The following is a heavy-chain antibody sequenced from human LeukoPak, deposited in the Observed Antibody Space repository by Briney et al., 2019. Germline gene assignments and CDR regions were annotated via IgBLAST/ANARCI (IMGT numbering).Heavy chain of an antibody. CDR1: GFTFSSYS. V-gene: IGHV3-21*01. CDR3: ARDLQQLEFGTYYYGMDV. Sequence: PGGSLRLSCAASGFTFSSYSMNWVRQAPGKGLEWVSSISSSSYIYYADSVKGRFTISRDNAKNSLYLQMNSLRAEDTAVYYCARDLQQLEFGTYYYGMDVWGQGTTVTVSS. D-gene: IGHD6-13*01. J-gene: IGHJ6*02. CDR2: ISSSSYI.